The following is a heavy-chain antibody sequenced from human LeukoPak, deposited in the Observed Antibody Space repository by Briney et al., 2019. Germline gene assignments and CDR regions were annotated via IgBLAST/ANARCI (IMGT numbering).Heavy chain of an antibody. V-gene: IGHV3-48*03. Sequence: PGGSLRLSCIGSGYIFSDFEMNWVRQAPGKGLEWVAYISGSGSTIYYLDSVKGRFTISRDNAKNLLFLQMNSLRPDDTAVYYCARVRYDGSGYYSISDYWGQGTLVTVSS. CDR1: GYIFSDFE. CDR3: ARVRYDGSGYYSISDY. D-gene: IGHD3-22*01. CDR2: ISGSGSTI. J-gene: IGHJ4*02.